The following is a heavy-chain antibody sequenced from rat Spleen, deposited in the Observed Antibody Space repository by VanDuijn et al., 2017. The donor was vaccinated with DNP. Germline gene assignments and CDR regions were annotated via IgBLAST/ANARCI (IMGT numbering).Heavy chain of an antibody. CDR3: SRGGYPTDYYNSYAMDA. J-gene: IGHJ4*01. Sequence: QVQLKESGPGLVQPSQTLSLTCSVSGFSLTDYSVHWVRQPPGKGLEWMGRLRSGGRTDYNSALKSRLSISRDTSKSQVFLRLNSLQTEDTALYFCSRGGYPTDYYNSYAMDAWGQGTSVTVSS. V-gene: IGHV2-19*01. D-gene: IGHD1-6*01. CDR1: GFSLTDYS. CDR2: LRSGGRT.